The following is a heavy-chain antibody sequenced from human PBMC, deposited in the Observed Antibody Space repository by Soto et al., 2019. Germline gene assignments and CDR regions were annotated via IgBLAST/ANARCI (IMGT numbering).Heavy chain of an antibody. Sequence: ASVKVSCKASGYTFTSYGISWVRQAPGQGLEWMGWISAYNGNTNYAQKLQGRVTMTTDTSTSTAYMELRSLRSDDTAVYYCAREPSQYYYDSSGPNWFDPWGQGXLVTVYS. CDR2: ISAYNGNT. J-gene: IGHJ5*02. CDR3: AREPSQYYYDSSGPNWFDP. V-gene: IGHV1-18*04. D-gene: IGHD3-22*01. CDR1: GYTFTSYG.